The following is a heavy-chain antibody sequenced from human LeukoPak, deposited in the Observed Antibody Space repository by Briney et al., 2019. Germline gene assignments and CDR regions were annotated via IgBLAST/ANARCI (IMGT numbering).Heavy chain of an antibody. CDR3: ANKYSGNGDPQY. J-gene: IGHJ4*02. D-gene: IGHD5-12*01. V-gene: IGHV3-15*01. CDR2: IKSKTDGGTT. CDR1: GFTFSNAW. Sequence: PGGSLRLSCAASGFTFSNAWTGWVRRAPGKGLEWVGRIKSKTDGGTTEYAAPVKGRFTISRDVSKNTVHLQMNSLKTEDMAVYYCANKYSGNGDPQYWGQGTLVTVSS.